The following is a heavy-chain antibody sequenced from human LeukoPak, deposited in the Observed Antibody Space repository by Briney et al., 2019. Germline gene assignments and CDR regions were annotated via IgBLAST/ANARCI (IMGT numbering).Heavy chain of an antibody. J-gene: IGHJ6*04. CDR1: GFTFRNDC. CDR3: AELGITMIGGV. CDR2: INSDGINT. V-gene: IGHV3-74*01. D-gene: IGHD3-10*02. Sequence: GGSLRLSCAASGFTFRNDCMHWVPQAPGKWLVCVSRINSDGINTSYADSVKGRFTISRDNAKNTLYLQMTSLSAEDTAVYYCAELGITMIGGVWGKGTPVTISS.